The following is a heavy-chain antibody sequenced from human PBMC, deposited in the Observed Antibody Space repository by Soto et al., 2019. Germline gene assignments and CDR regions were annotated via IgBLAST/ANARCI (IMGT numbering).Heavy chain of an antibody. D-gene: IGHD3-10*01. V-gene: IGHV4-59*08. CDR3: ASNYYGSGFIDY. CDR2: IYYSGST. Sequence: PSETLSLTCTVSGGSISSYYWSWIRQPPGKGLEWIGYIYYSGSTNYNPSLKSRVTISVDTSKNQFSLKLSSVTAADTAVYYCASNYYGSGFIDYWGQGTLVTVS. CDR1: GGSISSYY. J-gene: IGHJ4*02.